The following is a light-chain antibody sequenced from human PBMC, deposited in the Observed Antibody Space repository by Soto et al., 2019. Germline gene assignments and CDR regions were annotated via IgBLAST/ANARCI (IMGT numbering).Light chain of an antibody. CDR3: QQYNDWPLT. V-gene: IGKV3-15*01. CDR2: HAS. CDR1: QNINNN. J-gene: IGKJ4*01. Sequence: EIVMTQSPATLSVSPGERATXXCRASQNINNNLAWYQQKPGQVPRLLIYHASTGATGIPARFSGSGSGTELTLTISSVQSEDFAVYYCQQYNDWPLTFGGGTKVEIK.